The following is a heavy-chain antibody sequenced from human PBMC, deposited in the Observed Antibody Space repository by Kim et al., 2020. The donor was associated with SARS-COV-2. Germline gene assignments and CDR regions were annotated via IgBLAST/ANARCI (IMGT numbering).Heavy chain of an antibody. CDR2: IYYSGST. CDR3: ASPGGALWWYEENY. D-gene: IGHD2-21*01. V-gene: IGHV4-39*01. J-gene: IGHJ4*01. Sequence: SETLSLTCTVSGGSISSSSYYWGWIRQPPGKGLEWIGNIYYSGSTYYNPSLKSRVTISVDTSKNQFSLKLSSVTAADTAVYYCASPGGALWWYEENYWG. CDR1: GGSISSSSYY.